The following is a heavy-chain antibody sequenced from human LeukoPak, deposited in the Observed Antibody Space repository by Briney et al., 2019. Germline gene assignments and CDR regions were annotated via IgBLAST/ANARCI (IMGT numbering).Heavy chain of an antibody. CDR2: IYSGDNA. V-gene: IGHV3-53*01. CDR1: GVTVGSNY. Sequence: PGGSLRLSCAASGVTVGSNYMSWVRQAPGKGLEWVSVIYSGDNAYYADSVKGRFTISRDNAKNSLYLQMNSLRAEDTALYHCARVKRGNMVIGGYYFDYWGQGTLVTVSS. J-gene: IGHJ4*02. D-gene: IGHD2/OR15-2a*01. CDR3: ARVKRGNMVIGGYYFDY.